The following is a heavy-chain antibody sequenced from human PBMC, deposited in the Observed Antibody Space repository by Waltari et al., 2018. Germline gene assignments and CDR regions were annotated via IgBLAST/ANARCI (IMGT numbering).Heavy chain of an antibody. V-gene: IGHV1-69-2*01. CDR3: AADHPTYYYDSSGYPPIF. CDR1: GYTFTDYY. J-gene: IGHJ4*02. Sequence: EVQLVQSGAEVKKPGATVKISCKASGYTFTDYYMHWVQQAPGKGLEWMGRVDPEDGETIYAEKFQGRVTITADTSTDTAYMELSSLRSEDTAVYYCAADHPTYYYDSSGYPPIFWGQGTLVTVSS. D-gene: IGHD3-22*01. CDR2: VDPEDGET.